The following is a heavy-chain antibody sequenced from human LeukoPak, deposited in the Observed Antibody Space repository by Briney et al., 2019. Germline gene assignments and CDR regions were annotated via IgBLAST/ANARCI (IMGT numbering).Heavy chain of an antibody. CDR3: ARGRLAGDDYHYMDV. CDR2: IYYSGST. J-gene: IGHJ6*03. D-gene: IGHD6-19*01. CDR1: GDSISSTNYY. V-gene: IGHV4-39*01. Sequence: KPSETLSLTCTVSGDSISSTNYYWGWIRQPPGKGLEWIGSIYYSGSTYYNPSLESRVTISVDTSKNQFSLKLSSVTAADTAVYYCARGRLAGDDYHYMDVWGKGATVTVSS.